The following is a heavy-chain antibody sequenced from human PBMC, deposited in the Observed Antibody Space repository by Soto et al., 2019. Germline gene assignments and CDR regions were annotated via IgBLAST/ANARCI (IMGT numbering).Heavy chain of an antibody. Sequence: GGSLRLSCEASGFSFSYYSMNWVRQAPGKGLEWVSSISSSSTYINYADDLKGRFRISRDNSNNSLFLLMSSLRAEDTALYFCAAFKFRPVWSDSWGQGTLVTVSS. CDR2: ISSSSTYI. D-gene: IGHD3-16*01. CDR1: GFSFSYYS. CDR3: AAFKFRPVWSDS. V-gene: IGHV3-21*04. J-gene: IGHJ4*02.